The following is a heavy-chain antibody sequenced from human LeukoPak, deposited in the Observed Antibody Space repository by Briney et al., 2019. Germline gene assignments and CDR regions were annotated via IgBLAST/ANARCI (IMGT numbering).Heavy chain of an antibody. J-gene: IGHJ4*02. V-gene: IGHV1-46*01. CDR3: ARDLVDIGPDY. Sequence: GASVKVSCKASGYTLTNYYMHWVRQAPGQGLEWMGLINPSGGNTTYAQKFQGRVTMTRDTSTSTVYMELSSLRSEDTAVYYCARDLVDIGPDYWGQGTLVTVSS. D-gene: IGHD5-12*01. CDR1: GYTLTNYY. CDR2: INPSGGNT.